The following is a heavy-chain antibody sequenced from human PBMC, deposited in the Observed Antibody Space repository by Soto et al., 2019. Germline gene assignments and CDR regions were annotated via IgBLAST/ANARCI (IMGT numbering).Heavy chain of an antibody. CDR3: AKKLGIDRLGSYGLDV. CDR2: IIPISSTA. Sequence: QVELVQSGAEVKKPGSSVKVSCKASGGNFITFAISWVRQAPGQGLEWMGEIIPISSTAKSAHKFQDRVTISAEGSSSTVHMELRSLKSEDTASYVGAKKLGIDRLGSYGLDVWGQGTTVTVSS. J-gene: IGHJ6*02. V-gene: IGHV1-69*01. D-gene: IGHD7-27*01. CDR1: GGNFITFA.